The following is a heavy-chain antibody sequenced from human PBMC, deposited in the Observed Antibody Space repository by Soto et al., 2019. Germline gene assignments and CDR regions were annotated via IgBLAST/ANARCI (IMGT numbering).Heavy chain of an antibody. V-gene: IGHV3-23*01. Sequence: GGSLRLSCAASGFTFSSYAMSWVRQAPGKGLEWVSAISGSGGSTYYADSVKGRFTISRDNSKNTLYLQMNSLRAEDTAVYYCAKLYGSGMIQEYYFDYWGQGTLVTVSS. CDR3: AKLYGSGMIQEYYFDY. CDR1: GFTFSSYA. J-gene: IGHJ4*02. D-gene: IGHD3-10*01. CDR2: ISGSGGST.